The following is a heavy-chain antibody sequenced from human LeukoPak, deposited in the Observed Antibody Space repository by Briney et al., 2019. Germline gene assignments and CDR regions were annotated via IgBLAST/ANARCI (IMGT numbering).Heavy chain of an antibody. CDR2: IYSGGST. Sequence: GGSLRLSCAASGFTVSSNYMNWVRQAPGKGLEWVSVIYSGGSTYYADSVKGRFTISRDNSKNTLYLQMNSLRAEDTAVYYCARATSYYYYGMDVWGQGTTVTVSS. J-gene: IGHJ6*02. D-gene: IGHD1/OR15-1a*01. CDR1: GFTVSSNY. V-gene: IGHV3-53*01. CDR3: ARATSYYYYGMDV.